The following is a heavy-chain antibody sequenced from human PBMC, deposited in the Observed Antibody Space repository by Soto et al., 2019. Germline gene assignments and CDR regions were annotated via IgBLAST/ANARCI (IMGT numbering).Heavy chain of an antibody. CDR1: CYTFTNNG. D-gene: IGHD3-22*01. CDR3: GRERYESSGPPVY. V-gene: IGHV1-18*04. J-gene: IGHJ4*02. CDR2: ISPHNGNT. Sequence: SVKVSCKASCYTFTNNGISWVRQAPGQGPEWMGWISPHNGNTNYAQSFQGRVTMTTDTSTSTAYMELRSLRYDDTAVYYCGRERYESSGPPVYWGQGTLVTVSS.